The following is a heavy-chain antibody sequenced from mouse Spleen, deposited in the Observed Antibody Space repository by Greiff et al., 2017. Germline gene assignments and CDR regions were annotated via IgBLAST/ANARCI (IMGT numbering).Heavy chain of an antibody. J-gene: IGHJ3*01. D-gene: IGHD2-3*01. CDR2: ISDGGSYT. V-gene: IGHV5-4*01. CDR3: ARDDGAY. Sequence: VKVVESGGGLVKPGGSLKLSCAASGFTFSSYAMSWVRQTPEKRLEWVATISDGGSYTYYPDNVKGRFTISRDNAKNNLYLQMSHLKSEDTAMYYCARDDGAYWGQGTLVTVSA. CDR1: GFTFSSYA.